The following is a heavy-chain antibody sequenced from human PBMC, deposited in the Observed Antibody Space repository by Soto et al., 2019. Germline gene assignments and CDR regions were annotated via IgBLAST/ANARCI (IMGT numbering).Heavy chain of an antibody. Sequence: ETLSLSCTVSGGSISIYYWSWIRQPAGKGLEWIGRIYTSGSTNYKPSLKSRVTISVDTSKNQFSLKLSSVTAAETAVYHCARARAARFSYYYGMDVWGQGTTVTVS. CDR2: IYTSGST. D-gene: IGHD6-6*01. CDR3: ARARAARFSYYYGMDV. J-gene: IGHJ6*02. V-gene: IGHV4-4*07. CDR1: GGSISIYY.